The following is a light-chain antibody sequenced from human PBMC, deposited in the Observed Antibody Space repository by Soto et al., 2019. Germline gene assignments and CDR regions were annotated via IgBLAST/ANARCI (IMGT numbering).Light chain of an antibody. CDR2: DAS. CDR1: QSVSRY. J-gene: IGKJ5*01. V-gene: IGKV3-11*01. CDR3: QQRSNWPPIT. Sequence: EIVLTQSPATLSFSPGEGATLSCRASQSVSRYLAWYQQKPGQAPRLLIYDASNRATGIPARFSGSGSGTDFTLTISSLEPEDVAVYYCQQRSNWPPITFGQGTRLEIK.